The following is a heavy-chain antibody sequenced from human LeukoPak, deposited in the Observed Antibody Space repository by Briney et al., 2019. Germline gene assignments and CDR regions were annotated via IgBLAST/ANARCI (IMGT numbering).Heavy chain of an antibody. CDR3: ARTTGDYYFDY. CDR1: GGSMRGYY. V-gene: IGHV4-59*01. J-gene: IGHJ4*02. CDR2: IFHSGIT. D-gene: IGHD7-27*01. Sequence: SETPSLTCTVSGGSMRGYYWSWIRQPPGKGLEWIAYIFHSGITNYNPSFKSRVTISVDTSENHFSLRLTSVTAADTAVYYCARTTGDYYFDYWGQGTLVTVSS.